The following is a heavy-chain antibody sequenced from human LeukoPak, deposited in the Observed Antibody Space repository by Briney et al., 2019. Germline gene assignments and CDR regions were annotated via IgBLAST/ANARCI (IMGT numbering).Heavy chain of an antibody. CDR3: ASMRWEYYALDY. Sequence: PGESLRLSCAASGFAVSRNYMSWVRQAPGKGLEWVSVIYSGGSTYYADSVKGRFTISRDNSKNTLYLQMNSLRAEDTAVYYCASMRWEYYALDYWGQGTLVTVSS. CDR1: GFAVSRNY. J-gene: IGHJ4*02. CDR2: IYSGGST. V-gene: IGHV3-53*01. D-gene: IGHD3-10*01.